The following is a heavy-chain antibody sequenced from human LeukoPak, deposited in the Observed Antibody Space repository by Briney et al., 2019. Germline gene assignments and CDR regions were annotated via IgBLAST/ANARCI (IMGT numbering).Heavy chain of an antibody. J-gene: IGHJ4*02. CDR3: ARTTTSWSLPFDY. D-gene: IGHD2-2*01. CDR2: IYYTGST. CDR1: GGSISSSSYY. Sequence: SETLSLTCTVSGGSISSSSYYWAWIRQPPGKGLEWIGSIYYTGSTYYNPSLKSRVTISVDTSKNQFSLKLSSVTAADTAVYYCARTTTSWSLPFDYWGQGTLVTVSS. V-gene: IGHV4-39*07.